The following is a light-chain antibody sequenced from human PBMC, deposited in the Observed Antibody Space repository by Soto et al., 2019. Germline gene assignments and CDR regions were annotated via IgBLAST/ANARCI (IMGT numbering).Light chain of an antibody. CDR1: QSVLYSSNNKNY. CDR3: QQYYIPPPT. CDR2: WAS. V-gene: IGKV4-1*01. J-gene: IGKJ1*01. Sequence: DIVMTQSPDSLAVSLGERATINCKSSQSVLYSSNNKNYLAWYQQKPGQPPKLLIYWASIRESGVPDRFSGSGSATEFTLTISSLQTEDVAVYYCQQYYIPPPTFGQGTKVEIK.